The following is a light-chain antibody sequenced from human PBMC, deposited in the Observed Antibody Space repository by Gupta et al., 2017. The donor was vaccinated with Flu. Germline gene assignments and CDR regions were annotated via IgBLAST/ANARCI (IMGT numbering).Light chain of an antibody. V-gene: IGKV2-28*01. J-gene: IGKJ1*01. CDR1: QGLPSKNGNNY. CDR2: LAS. CDR3: KQAQKTPRT. Sequence: LTSGYAAARYRRTSQGLPSKNGNNYLQWYQQRPGKAPQLLIYLASNRECGVPGRFSGSGSGTDFTLKISRVEAEDVGVYYCKQAQKTPRTCGQGTKLEVK.